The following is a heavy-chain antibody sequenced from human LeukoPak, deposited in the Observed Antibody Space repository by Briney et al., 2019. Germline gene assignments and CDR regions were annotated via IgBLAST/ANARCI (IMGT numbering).Heavy chain of an antibody. J-gene: IGHJ6*02. CDR2: INAGNGNT. CDR1: GFTFTSYA. D-gene: IGHD2-2*01. Sequence: PGRSLRLSCAASGFTFTSYAMHWVRQAPGQRLEWMGWINAGNGNTKYSQKFQGRVTITRDTSASTAYMELSSLRSEDTAVYYCARDHTRYCSSTSCYGYYYYYGMDVWGQGTTVTVSS. V-gene: IGHV1-3*01. CDR3: ARDHTRYCSSTSCYGYYYYYGMDV.